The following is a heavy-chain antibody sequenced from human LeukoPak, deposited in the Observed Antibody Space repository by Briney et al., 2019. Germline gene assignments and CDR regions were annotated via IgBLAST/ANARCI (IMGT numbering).Heavy chain of an antibody. Sequence: PGGSLRLSCAASGFTFSSYGMHWVRQAPGRGLEWVSAISGSGGSTYYADSVKGRFTISRDNSKNTLYLQMNSLRAEDTAVYYCAKANSLKYSSSWFDYWGQGTLVTVSS. D-gene: IGHD6-13*01. CDR3: AKANSLKYSSSWFDY. V-gene: IGHV3-23*01. CDR1: GFTFSSYG. CDR2: ISGSGGST. J-gene: IGHJ4*02.